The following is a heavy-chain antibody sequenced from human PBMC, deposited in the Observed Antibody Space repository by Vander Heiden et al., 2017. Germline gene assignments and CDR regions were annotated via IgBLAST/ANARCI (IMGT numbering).Heavy chain of an antibody. Sequence: EVQLVQSGAEVKKPGESLKISCKGSGSSFPNYWIGWVRQMPGRGLEWMGIIYPGDSDTRYNPSFQGQVTISADKSISTAYLQWSRLKASDTAMYYCARPTREAVAAWGQGTLVTVSS. CDR1: GSSFPNYW. CDR2: IYPGDSDT. J-gene: IGHJ5*02. CDR3: ARPTREAVAA. V-gene: IGHV5-51*03. D-gene: IGHD6-25*01.